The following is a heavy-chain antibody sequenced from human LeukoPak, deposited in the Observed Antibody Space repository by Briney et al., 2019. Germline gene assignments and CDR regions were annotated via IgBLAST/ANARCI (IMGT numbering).Heavy chain of an antibody. V-gene: IGHV1-18*01. D-gene: IGHD3-3*01. CDR1: GYTFTNYG. J-gene: IGHJ3*02. CDR3: ASPGITIFGVAYDAFDI. Sequence: ASVKVSCKASGYTFTNYGITWVRQAPGQGLEWMGWISAYNGNTNYAQKLQGRVTMTTDTSTTTAYMELRSLRSDDTAVYYCASPGITIFGVAYDAFDIWGQGTMVTVSS. CDR2: ISAYNGNT.